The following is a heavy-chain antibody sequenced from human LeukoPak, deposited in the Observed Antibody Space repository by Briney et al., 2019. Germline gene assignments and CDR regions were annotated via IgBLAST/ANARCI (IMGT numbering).Heavy chain of an antibody. J-gene: IGHJ4*02. CDR3: ATSGWYLLPGVY. D-gene: IGHD6-19*01. CDR1: GGPFSRYY. Sequence: KPSETLSLTCAVYGGPFSRYYWSWLRQPPGKGLEWIGEINHSGSTNYNPSLKSRVTISVDTSKNQFSLKLSSVTAADTAVYYCATSGWYLLPGVYWGQGTLVTVSS. CDR2: INHSGST. V-gene: IGHV4-34*01.